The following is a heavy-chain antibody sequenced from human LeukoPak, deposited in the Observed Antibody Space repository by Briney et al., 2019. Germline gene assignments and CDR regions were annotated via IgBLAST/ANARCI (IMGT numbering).Heavy chain of an antibody. CDR2: INPSGGST. J-gene: IGHJ4*02. CDR1: GYTFTSYY. V-gene: IGHV1-46*01. CDR3: AREVYYYGSGSYYFDY. D-gene: IGHD3-10*01. Sequence: ASVKVSCKASGYTFTSYYMHWVRQAPGQGLEGMGIINPSGGSTSYAQKFQGRVTMTRDTSTSTVYMELSSLRSEDTAVYYCAREVYYYGSGSYYFDYWGQGTLVTVSS.